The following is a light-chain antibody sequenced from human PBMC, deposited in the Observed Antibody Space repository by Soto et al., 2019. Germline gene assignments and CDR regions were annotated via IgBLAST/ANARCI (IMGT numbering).Light chain of an antibody. J-gene: IGKJ1*01. CDR1: QYITSY. Sequence: AIRMTQSPSSLSASTGDRVTITCRASQYITSYLAWYQQKPGKAPKLLIFHDSSLESGLPSRFSGSGSGTEFTLTISSLQSDDFATYYCQQYSSYPTVGQVTQVEIK. CDR3: QQYSSYPT. CDR2: HDS. V-gene: IGKV1-8*01.